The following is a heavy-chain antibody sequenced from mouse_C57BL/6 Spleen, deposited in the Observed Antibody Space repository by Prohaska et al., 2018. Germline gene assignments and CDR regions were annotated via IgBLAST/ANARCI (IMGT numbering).Heavy chain of an antibody. CDR1: GFTFSDYV. CDR3: ATPFYGYDAMYY. D-gene: IGHD1-1*02. V-gene: IGHV5-17*01. J-gene: IGHJ4*01. CDR2: ISSGSSTI. Sequence: WGGLVKPGWSLNLSCAATGFTFSDYVLHWLSPAPAKGLEWVAYISSGSSTIYYADTVKGRFNISIDNAKNTLFLQMTSLRSEDTAMYYCATPFYGYDAMYYLVQGPSVTVSS.